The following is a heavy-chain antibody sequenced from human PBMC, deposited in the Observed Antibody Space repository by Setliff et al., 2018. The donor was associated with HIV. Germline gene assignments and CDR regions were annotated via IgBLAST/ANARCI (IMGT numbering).Heavy chain of an antibody. CDR1: GFTFSNYA. Sequence: GGSLRLSCAASGFTFSNYAMSWVRQAPGRGLEWVSVIYSTDDSTYYPDFAKGRFTISKDNSKNTLFLHMSSLRAEDTAIYYCARGRDDDYYYYMDVWGKGTTVTVS. J-gene: IGHJ6*03. CDR3: ARGRDDDYYYYMDV. CDR2: IYSTDDST. V-gene: IGHV3-23*03. D-gene: IGHD1-1*01.